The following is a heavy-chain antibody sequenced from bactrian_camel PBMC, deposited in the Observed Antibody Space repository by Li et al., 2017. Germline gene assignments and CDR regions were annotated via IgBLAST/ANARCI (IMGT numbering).Heavy chain of an antibody. J-gene: IGHJ4*01. V-gene: IGHV3S55*01. D-gene: IGHD4*01. CDR1: GDTIGRYC. Sequence: QVQLVESGGASVQAGGSLRLSCVASGDTIGRYCMGWFRQIPDKEREGVAGIESDGSTSYADSVMGRFTVSQDSAKNILYLQMHSLKREDTAMYYCASYDSAYVCPLDHQSYLYWGQGTQVTVS. CDR3: ASYDSAYVCPLDHQSYLY. CDR2: IESDGST.